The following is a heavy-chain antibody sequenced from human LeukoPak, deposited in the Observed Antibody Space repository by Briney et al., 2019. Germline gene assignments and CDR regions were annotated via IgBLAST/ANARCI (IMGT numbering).Heavy chain of an antibody. CDR1: GGSFSGYY. CDR2: INHSGST. CDR3: ASHPNLLWFGELEFDP. J-gene: IGHJ5*02. Sequence: SETLSLTCAVYGGSFSGYYWSWIRQPPGKGLEWIGEINHSGSTNYNPSLKSRVTISVDTSKNQFSLKLSSVTAADTAVYYCASHPNLLWFGELEFDPWGQGTLVTVSS. D-gene: IGHD3-10*01. V-gene: IGHV4-34*01.